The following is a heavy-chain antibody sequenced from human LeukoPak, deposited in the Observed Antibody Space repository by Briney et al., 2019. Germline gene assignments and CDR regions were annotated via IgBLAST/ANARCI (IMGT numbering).Heavy chain of an antibody. CDR2: INPNSGGT. Sequence: ASVKVSSKASGYTFTSYGISCVRHGPGQPLERMVGINPNSGGTNNAQKFQGRVTMTRDTSIGTAYMALSRLRYDDTAVYYCARVGYCSGGSCGAFDMWGQGTMVIVSS. V-gene: IGHV1-2*02. D-gene: IGHD2-15*01. J-gene: IGHJ3*02. CDR1: GYTFTSYG. CDR3: ARVGYCSGGSCGAFDM.